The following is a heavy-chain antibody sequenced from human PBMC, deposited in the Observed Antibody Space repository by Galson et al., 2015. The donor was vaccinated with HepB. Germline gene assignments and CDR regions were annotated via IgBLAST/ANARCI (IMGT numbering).Heavy chain of an antibody. CDR2: IYYSGST. Sequence: TLSLTCTVSGGSISRYYWSWIRQPPGKGLEWIGYIYYSGSTNYNPSLKSRVTISVDTSKNQFSLKLSSVTAADTAVYYCARDPTRELFHHDAFDIWGQGTMVTVSS. V-gene: IGHV4-59*12. J-gene: IGHJ3*02. D-gene: IGHD3-10*01. CDR3: ARDPTRELFHHDAFDI. CDR1: GGSISRYY.